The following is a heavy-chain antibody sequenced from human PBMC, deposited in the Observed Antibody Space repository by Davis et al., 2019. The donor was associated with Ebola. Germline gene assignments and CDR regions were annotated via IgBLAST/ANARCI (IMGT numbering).Heavy chain of an antibody. D-gene: IGHD3-3*02. CDR2: IKQDGSEK. Sequence: GESLKISCAASGFTFSTYWMSWVRQAPGKGLEWVANIKQDGSEKYYVDSVKGRFTISRDNAKNSLYLQMNSLRAEDTAVYYCAPRRALSRSLYYGMDVWGQGTTVTVSS. CDR3: APRRALSRSLYYGMDV. J-gene: IGHJ6*02. CDR1: GFTFSTYW. V-gene: IGHV3-7*01.